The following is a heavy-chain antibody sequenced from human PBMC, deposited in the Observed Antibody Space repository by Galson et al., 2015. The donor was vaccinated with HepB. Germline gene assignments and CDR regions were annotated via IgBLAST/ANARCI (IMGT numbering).Heavy chain of an antibody. CDR3: ARGDYGDPYFDY. Sequence: LSCAASGFTVSSDYMSWVRQAPGKGLEWVSVIYSGGSTYYADSVKGRFTISRHNSKNTLYLQMNSLRAEDTAVYYCARGDYGDPYFDYWGQGTLVTVSS. J-gene: IGHJ4*02. CDR2: IYSGGST. CDR1: GFTVSSDY. D-gene: IGHD4-17*01. V-gene: IGHV3-53*04.